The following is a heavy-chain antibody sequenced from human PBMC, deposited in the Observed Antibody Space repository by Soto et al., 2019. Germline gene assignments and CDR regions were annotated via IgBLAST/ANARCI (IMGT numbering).Heavy chain of an antibody. CDR1: GGSISSYY. J-gene: IGHJ6*02. D-gene: IGHD6-19*01. CDR2: IYYSGST. Sequence: QVQLQESGPGLVKPSETLSLTCTVSGGSISSYYWSWIRQPPGKGLEWIGYIYYSGSTNYNPSLRSRVTISVDTSKNQFSLKLSSVTAADTAVYYCARDSIAVAGARNYYYYGMDVWGQGTTVTVSS. V-gene: IGHV4-59*01. CDR3: ARDSIAVAGARNYYYYGMDV.